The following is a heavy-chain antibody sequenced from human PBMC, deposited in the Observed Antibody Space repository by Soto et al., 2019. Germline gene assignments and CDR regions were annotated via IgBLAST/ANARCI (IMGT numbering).Heavy chain of an antibody. J-gene: IGHJ6*03. CDR2: FDPEDGET. D-gene: IGHD2-15*01. CDR3: ATSAVVVAATPGYYYYYMDV. Sequence: ASVKVSCKVSGYTINDLSMHWVRQAPGKGLEWMGGFDPEDGETIYAQKFQGRVTMTEDTSTDTAYMELSSLRSEDTAVYYCATSAVVVAATPGYYYYYMDVWGKGTTVTVSS. V-gene: IGHV1-24*01. CDR1: GYTINDLS.